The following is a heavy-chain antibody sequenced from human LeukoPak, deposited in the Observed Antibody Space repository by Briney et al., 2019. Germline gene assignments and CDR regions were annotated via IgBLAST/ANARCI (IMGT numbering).Heavy chain of an antibody. J-gene: IGHJ5*02. CDR3: AREIFGSGSYPDL. V-gene: IGHV3-33*01. CDR2: IWHGGSHK. D-gene: IGHD3-10*01. Sequence: GGSLRLSCAASGFSFDTYAMHWVRQAPGQGLEWVALIWHGGSHKFYSNSVRGQFTISRDNSKNTVYLQMNNLRPDDTAVYYCAREIFGSGSYPDLWGQGTLVTVSS. CDR1: GFSFDTYA.